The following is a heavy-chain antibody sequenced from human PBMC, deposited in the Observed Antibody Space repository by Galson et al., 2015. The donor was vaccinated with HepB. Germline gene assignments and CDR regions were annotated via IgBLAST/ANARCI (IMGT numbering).Heavy chain of an antibody. CDR3: ARVRSQIWVADITSYFHYYYMHV. D-gene: IGHD3-10*01. CDR1: GYNLSSHG. Sequence: SVKVSCKAPGYNLSSHGISWVRQAPGQGLEWMGWISANNGDTNYAKKFQGRVTMSADTSTKTASMELRSLRYDDTAVYYCARVRSQIWVADITSYFHYYYMHVRGQGTADTVSS. J-gene: IGHJ6*03. V-gene: IGHV1-18*01. CDR2: ISANNGDT.